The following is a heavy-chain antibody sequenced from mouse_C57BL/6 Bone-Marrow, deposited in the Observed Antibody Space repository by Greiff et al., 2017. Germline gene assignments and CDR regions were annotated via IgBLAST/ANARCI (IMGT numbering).Heavy chain of an antibody. Sequence: VQLQQSGPVLVKPGASVKMSCKASGYTFTDYYMNWVKQSHGKSLEWIGVINPYNGGTSYNQKFKGKATLTVDKSSSTAYMELNSLTSEDSAVYYCARGGVTTSFDYWGQGTTRTVSS. V-gene: IGHV1-19*01. CDR1: GYTFTDYY. CDR2: INPYNGGT. CDR3: ARGGVTTSFDY. J-gene: IGHJ2*01. D-gene: IGHD2-5*01.